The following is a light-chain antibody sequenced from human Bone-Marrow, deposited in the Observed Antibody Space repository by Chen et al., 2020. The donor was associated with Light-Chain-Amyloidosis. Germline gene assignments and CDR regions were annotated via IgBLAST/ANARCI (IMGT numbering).Light chain of an antibody. CDR1: QSISTY. CDR3: QQGNITPQVT. V-gene: IGKV1-39*01. Sequence: DIQMTQSPSSLSASIGDRVTLTCRASQSISTYLNWYQQKPGKAPKLLIYAASSLQSGVPSRFSGSGSGTEFTATNSSLQPDDFQTYYCQQGNITPQVTSGGGTKVEIK. CDR2: AAS. J-gene: IGKJ4*01.